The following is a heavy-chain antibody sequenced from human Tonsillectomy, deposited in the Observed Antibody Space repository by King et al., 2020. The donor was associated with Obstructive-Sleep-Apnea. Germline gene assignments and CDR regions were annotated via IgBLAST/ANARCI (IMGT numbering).Heavy chain of an antibody. CDR2: ISWNSVTI. J-gene: IGHJ3*01. CDR3: AKDIDVDTNSAAFDV. D-gene: IGHD2-8*01. Sequence: VQLVESGGGLVQPGRSLRLSCAASGFTFDDYAMHWVRQLPGRGLEWVSGISWNSVTIGYADSVKGRFTISRDNAKNSLYLQMNSLRAEDTALYYCAKDIDVDTNSAAFDVWGQGNMVTVSS. V-gene: IGHV3-9*01. CDR1: GFTFDDYA.